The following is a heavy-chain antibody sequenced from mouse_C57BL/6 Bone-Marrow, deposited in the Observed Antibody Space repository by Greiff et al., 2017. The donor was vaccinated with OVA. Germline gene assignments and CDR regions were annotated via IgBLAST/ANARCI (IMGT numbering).Heavy chain of an antibody. CDR1: GYTFTSYG. CDR3: ASYGYYLFDY. J-gene: IGHJ2*01. CDR2: IYPRSGNT. V-gene: IGHV1-81*01. D-gene: IGHD2-3*01. Sequence: LQESGAELARPGASVKLSCKASGYTFTSYGISWVKQRTGQGLEWIGEIYPRSGNTYYNEKFKGKATLTADKSSSTAYMELRSVTSEDSAVYFCASYGYYLFDYWGQGTTLTVSS.